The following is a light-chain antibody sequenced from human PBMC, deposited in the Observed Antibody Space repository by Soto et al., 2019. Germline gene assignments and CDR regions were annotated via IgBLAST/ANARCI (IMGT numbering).Light chain of an antibody. CDR1: QSVSTF. V-gene: IGKV3-20*01. Sequence: EIVLTQSPGTLSLSPGERATLSCRASQSVSTFLAWYQQKPGQAPRLLIYGASTRATGIPDRFSGSGSGTDFTLTIRRLEPEDFAVYYCQQYGSSPLTFGGGTKVEIK. J-gene: IGKJ4*01. CDR2: GAS. CDR3: QQYGSSPLT.